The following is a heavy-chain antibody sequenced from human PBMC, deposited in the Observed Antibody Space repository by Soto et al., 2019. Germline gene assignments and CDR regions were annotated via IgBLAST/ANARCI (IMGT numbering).Heavy chain of an antibody. Sequence: QVQLVQSGAEVKKPGSSVKVSCKASGGTFSSYAISWVRQAPGQGLEWMGGIIPIFGTANYAQKFQGRVTITADESTSTAYMELSSLRSEDTAVYYCTRRVVWGSYRPIPFFDPWGQGTLVTVSS. CDR3: TRRVVWGSYRPIPFFDP. CDR1: GGTFSSYA. CDR2: IIPIFGTA. J-gene: IGHJ5*02. V-gene: IGHV1-69*01. D-gene: IGHD3-16*02.